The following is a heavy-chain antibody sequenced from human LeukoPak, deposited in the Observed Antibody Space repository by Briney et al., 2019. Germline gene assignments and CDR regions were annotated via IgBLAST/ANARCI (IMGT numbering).Heavy chain of an antibody. D-gene: IGHD5-18*01. V-gene: IGHV1-2*06. Sequence: ASVKVSCKASGYTFTGYYMHWVRQAPGQGLEWMGRINPNSGGTNYAQKFQGRVTMTRDTSISTAYMELSRLRSDDTAVYYYFQNTARDAFDIWGQGTMVTVSS. J-gene: IGHJ3*02. CDR2: INPNSGGT. CDR1: GYTFTGYY. CDR3: FQNTARDAFDI.